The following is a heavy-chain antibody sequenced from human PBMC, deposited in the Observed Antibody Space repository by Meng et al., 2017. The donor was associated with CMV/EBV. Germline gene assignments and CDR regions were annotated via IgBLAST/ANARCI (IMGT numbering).Heavy chain of an antibody. CDR1: SYA. J-gene: IGHJ4*02. CDR2: ISGSGGST. Sequence: SYAMSWVRQAPGKGLEWVSAISGSGGSTYYEDSVKGRFTISRDNSKNTLYLQMNSLRAEDTAVYYCAKDLGTYYYDSSGPPGGFDYWGQGTLVTVSS. V-gene: IGHV3-23*01. D-gene: IGHD3-22*01. CDR3: AKDLGTYYYDSSGPPGGFDY.